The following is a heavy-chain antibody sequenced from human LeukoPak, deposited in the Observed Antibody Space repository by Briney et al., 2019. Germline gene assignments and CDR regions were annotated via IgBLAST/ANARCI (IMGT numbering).Heavy chain of an antibody. D-gene: IGHD4-23*01. CDR3: ARDFGNSDTYYYYYGMDV. Sequence: PGGSLRLSCAASGFTLSSYAMHWVRQAPGKGLEWVAVISYDGSNKYYADFVKGRFTISRDNSKNTLYLQMNSLRAEDTAVYYCARDFGNSDTYYYYYGMDVWGQGTTVTVSS. CDR2: ISYDGSNK. CDR1: GFTLSSYA. V-gene: IGHV3-30*04. J-gene: IGHJ6*02.